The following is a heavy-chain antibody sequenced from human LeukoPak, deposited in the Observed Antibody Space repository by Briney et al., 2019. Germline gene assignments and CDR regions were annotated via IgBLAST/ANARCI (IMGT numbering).Heavy chain of an antibody. J-gene: IGHJ4*02. CDR2: INPNSGGT. D-gene: IGHD6-19*01. V-gene: IGHV1-2*06. Sequence: APVKVSCKASGYTFTGYYMHWVRQAPGQGLEWMGRINPNSGGTNYAQKFQGRVTMTRDTSISTAYMELSRLRSDDTAVYYCARVRTAVAGTGGYKYVDYWGQGTLVTVSS. CDR1: GYTFTGYY. CDR3: ARVRTAVAGTGGYKYVDY.